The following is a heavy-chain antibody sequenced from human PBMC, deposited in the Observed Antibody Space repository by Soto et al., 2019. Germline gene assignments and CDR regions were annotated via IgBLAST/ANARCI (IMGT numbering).Heavy chain of an antibody. V-gene: IGHV4-59*12. Sequence: SETLSLTCTVSGGSISSYYWSWIRQPPGKGLEWIGYIYYSGSTNYNPSLKSRVTISVDKSKNQFSLRLISVTAADTAVYYCARGFYYDTSPYYSNDAFDIWGPGTMVTVSS. CDR3: ARGFYYDTSPYYSNDAFDI. J-gene: IGHJ3*02. D-gene: IGHD3-22*01. CDR2: IYYSGST. CDR1: GGSISSYY.